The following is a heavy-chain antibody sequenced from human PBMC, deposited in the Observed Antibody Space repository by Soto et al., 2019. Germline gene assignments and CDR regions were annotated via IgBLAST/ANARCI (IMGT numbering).Heavy chain of an antibody. D-gene: IGHD2-2*01. CDR1: GGTFSSYA. J-gene: IGHJ6*02. Sequence: QVQLVQSGAEVKKPGSSVKVSRKASGGTFSSYAISWVRQAPGQGLEWMGGIIPISGTANYAQKFQGRVTITADESTSTAYMELSSRRSEDTAVYYCARSQGSSTSLEIYYYYYYGMDVWGQGTTVTVSS. CDR3: ARSQGSSTSLEIYYYYYYGMDV. V-gene: IGHV1-69*01. CDR2: IIPISGTA.